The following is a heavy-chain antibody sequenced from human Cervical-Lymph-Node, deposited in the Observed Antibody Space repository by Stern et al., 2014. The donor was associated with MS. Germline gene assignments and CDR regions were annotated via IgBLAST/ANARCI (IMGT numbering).Heavy chain of an antibody. CDR2: IIPFLGIA. Sequence: VQLVESGAEVKKPGSSVKVSCKASGGTLNNYAVSWVRQAPGQGLEWIGKIIPFLGIANYAHKFQGRVTLTAAATTSYMEVSSLRSDDTAVYHCARSPDLYDSSGYYFDWGQGTLVTVSS. V-gene: IGHV1-69*09. CDR1: GGTLNNYA. D-gene: IGHD3-22*01. J-gene: IGHJ4*02. CDR3: ARSPDLYDSSGYYFD.